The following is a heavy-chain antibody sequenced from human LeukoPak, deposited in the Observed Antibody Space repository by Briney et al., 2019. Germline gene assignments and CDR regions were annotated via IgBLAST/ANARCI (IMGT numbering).Heavy chain of an antibody. CDR1: GFTFSSYA. V-gene: IGHV3-30-3*01. D-gene: IGHD3-3*01. CDR2: ISYDGSNK. J-gene: IGHJ4*02. Sequence: PGGSLRLSCAASGFTFSSYAMHWVRQAPGKGLEWVAVISYDGSNKYYADSVKGRFTISRDNSKNTLYLQMNSLRAEDTAVYYCARAGNYDFWSGYYGYFDYWGQGTLVTVSS. CDR3: ARAGNYDFWSGYYGYFDY.